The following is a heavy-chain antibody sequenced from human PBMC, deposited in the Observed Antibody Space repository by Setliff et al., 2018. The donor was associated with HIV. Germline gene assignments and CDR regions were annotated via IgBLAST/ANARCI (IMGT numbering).Heavy chain of an antibody. CDR2: IYYSGST. J-gene: IGHJ4*02. Sequence: KTSETLSLTCTVSGGSISSSSYYWGWIRQPPGKGLEWIGSIYYSGSTNYNPSLKSRVTISVDTTKSQISLKLISVTAADTAVFYCVRVDYGDYDFDYWGQGTLVTVSS. V-gene: IGHV4-39*07. D-gene: IGHD4-17*01. CDR1: GGSISSSSYY. CDR3: VRVDYGDYDFDY.